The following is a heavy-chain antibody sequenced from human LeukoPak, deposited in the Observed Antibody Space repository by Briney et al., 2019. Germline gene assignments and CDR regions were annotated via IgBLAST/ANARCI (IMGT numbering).Heavy chain of an antibody. J-gene: IGHJ4*02. CDR1: GFIFNTYV. CDR3: AKGDSSRGGYYFDY. Sequence: GGSLRLSCAASGFIFNTYVMTWVRQAPGKGLEWVAVISYDGSNKYYADSVKGRFTISRDNSKNTLYLQMNSLRAEDTAVYYCAKGDSSRGGYYFDYWGQGTLVTVSS. CDR2: ISYDGSNK. D-gene: IGHD6-19*01. V-gene: IGHV3-30*18.